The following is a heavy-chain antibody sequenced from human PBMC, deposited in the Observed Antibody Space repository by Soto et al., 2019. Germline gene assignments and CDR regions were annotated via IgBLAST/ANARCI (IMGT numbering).Heavy chain of an antibody. J-gene: IGHJ4*02. V-gene: IGHV3-30-3*01. CDR3: ARESIAATMIVEFGY. CDR1: GFTFSSYA. D-gene: IGHD3-22*01. Sequence: QVQLVESGGGVVQPGRSLRLSCAASGFTFSSYAMHWVRQAPGKGLEWVAVISYDGSNKYYADSVKGRFTISRDNSKNTLYLQMNSLRAEDTAVYYCARESIAATMIVEFGYWGQGTLVTVSS. CDR2: ISYDGSNK.